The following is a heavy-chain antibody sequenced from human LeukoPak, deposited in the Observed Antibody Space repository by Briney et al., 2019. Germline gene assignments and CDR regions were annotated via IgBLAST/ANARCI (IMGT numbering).Heavy chain of an antibody. CDR3: ARDPYSGGYGDYYYYYMDL. J-gene: IGHJ6*03. CDR2: INSDGSIT. D-gene: IGHD1-26*01. Sequence: PGGSLRLSCAASGFTFSDYWMHWVRQAPGKGLEWVSRINSDGSITKYADFVKGRFIISRDNAKNTLFLQMNSLRAEDTAVYYCARDPYSGGYGDYYYYYMDLWGQGTTVTISS. CDR1: GFTFSDYW. V-gene: IGHV3-74*01.